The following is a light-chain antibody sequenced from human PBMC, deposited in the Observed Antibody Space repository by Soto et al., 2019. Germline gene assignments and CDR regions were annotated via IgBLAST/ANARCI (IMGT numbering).Light chain of an antibody. CDR2: EVS. CDR1: TSDVGGYNY. CDR3: ISYSSSSTLV. Sequence: QSALTQPASVSGSPGQSITISCTGTTSDVGGYNYVSWYQQHPGKAPKLMISEVSNRPSGVSNRCSGPKSGNTVSLTISGLQAEDEADSYCISYSSSSTLVFGGATKLTVL. V-gene: IGLV2-14*01. J-gene: IGLJ2*01.